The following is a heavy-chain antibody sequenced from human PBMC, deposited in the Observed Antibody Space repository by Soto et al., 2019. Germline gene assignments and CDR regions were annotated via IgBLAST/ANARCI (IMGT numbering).Heavy chain of an antibody. CDR2: ISGSGGST. V-gene: IGHV3-23*01. D-gene: IGHD3-10*01. CDR3: AKALRFGELLENDY. J-gene: IGHJ4*02. Sequence: GGSLRLSCAASGFTFSSYAMSWVRQAPGKGLEWVSAISGSGGSTYYGDSVKGRFTISRDNSKNTLYLQMNSLRAEDTAVYYCAKALRFGELLENDYWGQGTLVTVSS. CDR1: GFTFSSYA.